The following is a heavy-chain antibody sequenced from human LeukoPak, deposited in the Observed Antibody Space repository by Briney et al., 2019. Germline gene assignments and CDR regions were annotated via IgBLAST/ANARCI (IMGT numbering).Heavy chain of an antibody. Sequence: TGGSLRLSCAASGFTVSSTYMTWVRQAPGKGLEWVSVIYSGGSTYYAVSVKGRFTTSRDNSKNTLYLQMNSLRAEDTAVYYCARGPSSSWPYYFDYRGQGTLVTVSS. CDR2: IYSGGST. J-gene: IGHJ4*02. D-gene: IGHD6-13*01. V-gene: IGHV3-53*01. CDR3: ARGPSSSWPYYFDY. CDR1: GFTVSSTY.